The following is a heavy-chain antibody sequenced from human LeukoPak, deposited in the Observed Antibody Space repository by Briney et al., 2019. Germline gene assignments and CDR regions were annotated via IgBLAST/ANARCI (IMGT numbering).Heavy chain of an antibody. CDR2: IYYSGST. J-gene: IGHJ4*02. V-gene: IGHV4-59*08. Sequence: PSETLSLTCTVSGGSITSYYWSWIRQPPGKGLEWIGYIYYSGSTNYNPSLKSRVTISVDTSKNQFSLKLSSVTAADTAVYCCARHGEPYEYFDYWGQGTLVTVSS. D-gene: IGHD1-14*01. CDR1: GGSITSYY. CDR3: ARHGEPYEYFDY.